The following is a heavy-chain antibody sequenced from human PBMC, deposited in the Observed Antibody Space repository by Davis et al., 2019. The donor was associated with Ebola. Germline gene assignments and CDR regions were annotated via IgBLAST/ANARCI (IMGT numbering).Heavy chain of an antibody. V-gene: IGHV5-51*01. CDR2: IYPGDSDT. Sequence: GESLKISCQGSGYSFTSYWIGWVRQMPGKGLEWMGIIYPGDSDTRYSPSFQGQVTISADKSISTVYLQWSSLKASDTAMYYCARRDYGSGSYYTNWFDPWGQGTLVTVSS. CDR1: GYSFTSYW. D-gene: IGHD3-10*01. J-gene: IGHJ5*02. CDR3: ARRDYGSGSYYTNWFDP.